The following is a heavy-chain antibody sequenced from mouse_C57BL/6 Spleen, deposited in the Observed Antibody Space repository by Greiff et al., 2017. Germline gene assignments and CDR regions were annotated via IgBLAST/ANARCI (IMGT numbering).Heavy chain of an antibody. Sequence: QVQLQQPGAELVKPGASVKMSCKASGYTFTSYWITWVKQRPGQGLEWIGDIYPGSGSTNYNEKFKSKATLTVDTSSSTAYMQRSSLTSEDSAVYYCARGEYYDYDADFDYWGQGTPVTVSA. CDR1: GYTFTSYW. CDR2: IYPGSGST. V-gene: IGHV1-55*01. CDR3: ARGEYYDYDADFDY. D-gene: IGHD2-4*01. J-gene: IGHJ3*01.